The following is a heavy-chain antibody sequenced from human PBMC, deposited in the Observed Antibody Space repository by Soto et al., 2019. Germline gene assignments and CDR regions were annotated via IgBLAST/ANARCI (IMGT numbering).Heavy chain of an antibody. CDR1: GFTFRDNG. CDR3: TKDSGWTSAD. Sequence: EVQLLESGGGLVQPGGSRRLSCAASGFTFRDNGMGWVRRAPGKGLEWVSGISGGATYYADSVKGRFVISRDDSKNTLYLEMDSLRVEDTAVYYCTKDSGWTSADWGQGTLVTVSS. D-gene: IGHD3-10*01. V-gene: IGHV3-23*01. J-gene: IGHJ4*02. CDR2: ISGGAT.